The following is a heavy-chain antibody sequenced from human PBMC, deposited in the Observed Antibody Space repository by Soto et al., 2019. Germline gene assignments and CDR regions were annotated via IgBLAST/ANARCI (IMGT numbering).Heavy chain of an antibody. V-gene: IGHV4-34*01. CDR3: ARGPITTNPRFDP. J-gene: IGHJ5*02. Sequence: PSETLSLTSAVYGGSFSGYYWSWIRQPPGKGLEWIGEINHSGSTNYSPSLKSRVTISVDTSKNQFSLKLSSVTAADTAVYYCARGPITTNPRFDPWGQGTLVTVSS. CDR2: INHSGST. D-gene: IGHD3-22*01. CDR1: GGSFSGYY.